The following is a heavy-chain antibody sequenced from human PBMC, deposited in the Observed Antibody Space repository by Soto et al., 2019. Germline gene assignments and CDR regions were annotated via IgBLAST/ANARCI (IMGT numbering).Heavy chain of an antibody. J-gene: IGHJ5*02. V-gene: IGHV3-30*18. CDR3: AKDSITYYYDSSGYYYGWFDP. CDR1: GFTFSSYG. D-gene: IGHD3-22*01. CDR2: ISYDGSNK. Sequence: QVQLVESGGGVVQPGRSLRLSCAASGFTFSSYGMHWVRQAPGKGLEWVAVISYDGSNKYYADSVKGRFTISRDNSKNTLYLQMNSLRAEDTAVYYCAKDSITYYYDSSGYYYGWFDPWGQGTLVTVSS.